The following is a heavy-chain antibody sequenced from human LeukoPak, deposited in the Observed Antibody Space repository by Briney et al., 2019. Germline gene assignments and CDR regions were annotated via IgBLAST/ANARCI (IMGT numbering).Heavy chain of an antibody. V-gene: IGHV7-4-1*02. CDR1: GYTFTSYA. J-gene: IGHJ6*03. CDR3: ARDAGTATYYYYMDV. CDR2: INTNTGNP. Sequence: ASVKVSCKASGYTFTSYAMNWVRQAPGQGLEWMGWINTNTGNPTYAQGFTGRFVFSLDTSVSTAYLQISSLKAEDTVVYYCARDAGTATYYYYMDVWGKGTTVTVSS. D-gene: IGHD5-18*01.